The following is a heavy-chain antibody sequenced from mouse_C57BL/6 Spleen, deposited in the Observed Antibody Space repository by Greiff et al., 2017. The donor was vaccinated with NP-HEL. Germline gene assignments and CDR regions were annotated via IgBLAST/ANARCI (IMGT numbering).Heavy chain of an antibody. J-gene: IGHJ3*01. Sequence: VQLQQSGPELVKPGASVKISCKASGYAFSSSWMNWVKQRPGKGLEWIGRIYPGDGDTNYNGKFKGKATLTADKSSSTAYMQLSSLTSEDSAVYFCARMSYYGSRAGFAYWGQGTLVTVSA. CDR2: IYPGDGDT. CDR3: ARMSYYGSRAGFAY. V-gene: IGHV1-82*01. CDR1: GYAFSSSW. D-gene: IGHD1-1*01.